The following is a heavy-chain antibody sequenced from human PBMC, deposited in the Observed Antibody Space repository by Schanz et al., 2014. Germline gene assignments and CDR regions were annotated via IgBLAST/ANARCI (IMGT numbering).Heavy chain of an antibody. CDR1: GGSFSGYY. J-gene: IGHJ4*02. D-gene: IGHD2-2*01. V-gene: IGHV4-34*01. CDR2: INQSGDT. CDR3: ARLYCSTPGCYVSPNGFAKDY. Sequence: QVQLQQWGAGLLKPSETLSLTCAVSGGSFSGYYWSWIRQPPDTGLEWIGEINQSGDTNYNPSLKIRVPISVDPPNNQFPLKLRSVTAADTAVYYCARLYCSTPGCYVSPNGFAKDYWGQGTLVTVSS.